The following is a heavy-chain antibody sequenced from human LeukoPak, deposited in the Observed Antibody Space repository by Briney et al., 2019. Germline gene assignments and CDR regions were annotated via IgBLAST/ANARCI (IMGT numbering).Heavy chain of an antibody. CDR3: AHSRGYSYGPNYMDV. V-gene: IGHV4-39*01. Sequence: SETLSLTCTVSGGSISSSSYYWGWIRQPPGKGLKWIGSIYYSGSTYYNPSLKNRVTISVDTPKNQFSLKLSSVTAADTAVYYCAHSRGYSYGPNYMDVWGKGTTVTISS. CDR2: IYYSGST. CDR1: GGSISSSSYY. J-gene: IGHJ6*03. D-gene: IGHD5-18*01.